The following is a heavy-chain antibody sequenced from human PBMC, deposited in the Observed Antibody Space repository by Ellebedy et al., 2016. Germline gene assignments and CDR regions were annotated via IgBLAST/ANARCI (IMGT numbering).Heavy chain of an antibody. Sequence: GGSLRLSCKGSGYSFTNYWIGWVRQMPGKGLEWMGIIYPGDSDTRYSPSFQGQVTISADKSISTAYLQWSSLKASDTAMYYCARQADYYDSSGQIDYWGQGTLATVSS. J-gene: IGHJ4*02. D-gene: IGHD3-22*01. CDR2: IYPGDSDT. CDR1: GYSFTNYW. V-gene: IGHV5-51*01. CDR3: ARQADYYDSSGQIDY.